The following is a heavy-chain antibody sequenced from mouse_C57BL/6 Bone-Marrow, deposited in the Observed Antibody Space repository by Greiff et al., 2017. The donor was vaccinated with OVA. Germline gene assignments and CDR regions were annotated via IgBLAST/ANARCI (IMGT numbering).Heavy chain of an antibody. V-gene: IGHV7-1*01. CDR1: GFTFSDFY. J-gene: IGHJ1*03. Sequence: EVKLVESGGGLVQSGRSLRLSCATSGFTFSDFYMEWVRQAPGKGLEWIAASRNKANDYTTEYSASVKGRFIVSRDTSQSILYLQMNALRAEDTAIYYCARDAATAWYFDVWGTGTTVTVSS. D-gene: IGHD1-2*01. CDR2: SRNKANDYTT. CDR3: ARDAATAWYFDV.